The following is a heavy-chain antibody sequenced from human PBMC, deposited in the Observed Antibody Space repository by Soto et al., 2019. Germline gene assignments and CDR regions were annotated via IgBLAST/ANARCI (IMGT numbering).Heavy chain of an antibody. CDR3: ARYYGSGSYYSLSFDY. J-gene: IGHJ4*02. Sequence: ASVKVSCKASGYTFTSYGISWVRQAPGQGLEWMGWISAYNGNTNYAQKLQGRVTMTTDTSTSTAYMELRSLRSDDTAVYYCARYYGSGSYYSLSFDYWGQGTLVTVSS. CDR1: GYTFTSYG. CDR2: ISAYNGNT. V-gene: IGHV1-18*01. D-gene: IGHD3-10*01.